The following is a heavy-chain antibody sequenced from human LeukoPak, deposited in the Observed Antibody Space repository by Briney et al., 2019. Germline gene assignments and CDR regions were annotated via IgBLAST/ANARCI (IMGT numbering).Heavy chain of an antibody. CDR2: IYYSGST. Sequence: PSETLSLTCTVSGGSISSSSYYWGWIRQPPGKGLEWIGSIYYSGSTYYNPSLKSRVTISVDTSKNQFSLKLSSVTAADTAVYYCARGVSGYYDYWGQGTPVTVSS. J-gene: IGHJ4*02. CDR1: GGSISSSSYY. CDR3: ARGVSGYYDY. D-gene: IGHD3-22*01. V-gene: IGHV4-39*07.